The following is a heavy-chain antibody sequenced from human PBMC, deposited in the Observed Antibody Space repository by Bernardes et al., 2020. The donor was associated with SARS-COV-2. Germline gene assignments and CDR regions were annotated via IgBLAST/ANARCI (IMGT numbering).Heavy chain of an antibody. CDR1: GFTFSSYG. CDR3: ARRGIAVAGTAFAY. J-gene: IGHJ4*02. CDR2: IWYDGSNK. Sequence: GSLRLSCAASGFTFSSYGMHWVRQAPGKGLEWVAVIWYDGSNKYYGDSVKGRFTISRDNSKNTLYLQMNSLRAEDTAVYYCARRGIAVAGTAFAYWGQGTLVTVSS. V-gene: IGHV3-33*01. D-gene: IGHD6-19*01.